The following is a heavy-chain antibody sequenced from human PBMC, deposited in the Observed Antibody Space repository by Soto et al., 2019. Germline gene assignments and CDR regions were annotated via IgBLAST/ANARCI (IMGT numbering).Heavy chain of an antibody. V-gene: IGHV3-33*01. CDR3: AREELQTYYFAY. D-gene: IGHD3-10*01. CDR1: GFTFSSYG. CDR2: IWYDGSNK. Sequence: PGGSLRLSCAASGFTFSSYGMHWVRQAPGKGLEWVAVIWYDGSNKYYADSVKGRFTISRDNSKNTLYLQMNSLRAEDTAVYSWAREELQTYYFAYWGQGTLVTVSS. J-gene: IGHJ4*02.